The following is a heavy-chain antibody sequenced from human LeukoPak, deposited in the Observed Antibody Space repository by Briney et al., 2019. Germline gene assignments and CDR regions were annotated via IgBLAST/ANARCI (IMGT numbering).Heavy chain of an antibody. J-gene: IGHJ3*02. D-gene: IGHD3-22*01. Sequence: GESLKISCKGSGYSFTSYWIGVVCQMPGKGLEWMGIVYPGDSDTRYSPSFQGQVTISADKSISTAYLQWSSLKASDTAMYYCATSYDSSGGDAFDIWGQGTMVTVSS. CDR3: ATSYDSSGGDAFDI. V-gene: IGHV5-51*01. CDR1: GYSFTSYW. CDR2: VYPGDSDT.